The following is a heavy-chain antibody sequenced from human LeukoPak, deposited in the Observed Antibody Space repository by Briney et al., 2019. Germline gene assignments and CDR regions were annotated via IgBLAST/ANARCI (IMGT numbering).Heavy chain of an antibody. J-gene: IGHJ4*02. V-gene: IGHV4-39*01. D-gene: IGHD3-22*01. CDR1: GGSISSSRYY. CDR2: ISYTGST. CDR3: ARLVTYYDSSGYYSGGYYFDY. Sequence: PSETLSLTCTVSGGSISSSRYYWVWIRQPPGKGLEWIGSISYTGSTYYNPSLKSRVTISVDTSKNQFSLKLSSVTAADTAVYYCARLVTYYDSSGYYSGGYYFDYWGQGTLVTVSS.